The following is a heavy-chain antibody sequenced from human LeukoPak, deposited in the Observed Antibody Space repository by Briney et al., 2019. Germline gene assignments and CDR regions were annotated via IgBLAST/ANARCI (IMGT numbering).Heavy chain of an antibody. CDR3: ARQRVGATTDFDY. CDR2: IKQDGSDK. D-gene: IGHD1-26*01. CDR1: GFTFSSYW. Sequence: PGGSLRLSCAASGFTFSSYWMSWVRQAPGKGLEWVANIKQDGSDKYYVESVWGRFTISRDNAKNSLYLQMNSLRAGDTAVYHCARQRVGATTDFDYWGQGTLVTVSS. V-gene: IGHV3-7*04. J-gene: IGHJ4*02.